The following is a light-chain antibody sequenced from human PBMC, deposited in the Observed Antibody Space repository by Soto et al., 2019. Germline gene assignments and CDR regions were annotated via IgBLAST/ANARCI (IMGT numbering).Light chain of an antibody. V-gene: IGKV3-15*01. Sequence: EIVMTHSPATLSVSPGERATLSCRASLSVGSKLAWYQQKPGQAPRLLIYGASTRATGIAARFSGSVSGTEFTLTISGLQSEDFAVYFCQQYKDWPPTFGQGTKVEIK. CDR2: GAS. J-gene: IGKJ1*01. CDR1: LSVGSK. CDR3: QQYKDWPPT.